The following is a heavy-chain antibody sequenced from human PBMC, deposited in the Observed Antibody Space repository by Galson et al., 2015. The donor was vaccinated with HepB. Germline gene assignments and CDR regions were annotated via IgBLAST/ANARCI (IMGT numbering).Heavy chain of an antibody. V-gene: IGHV3-30-3*01. J-gene: IGHJ6*02. D-gene: IGHD5-24*01. CDR1: GFTFSSYA. Sequence: SLRLSCAASGFTFSSYAMHWVRQAPGKGLEWVSVISYDGSYKYYADSVKGRFPISRDNSKNTLYLQMNSLRVEDTAVYYCARARKAWARPESPGVWGQGTTVTVSS. CDR2: ISYDGSYK. CDR3: ARARKAWARPESPGV.